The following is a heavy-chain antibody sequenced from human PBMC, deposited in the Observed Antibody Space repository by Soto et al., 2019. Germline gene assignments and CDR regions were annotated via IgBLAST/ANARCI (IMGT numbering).Heavy chain of an antibody. CDR1: GFTFSDHY. J-gene: IGHJ4*02. Sequence: GGSLRLSCAASGFTFSDHYMDWVRQAPGKGLEWIGRSRNKANRYTTEYAASVKGRFAISRDDLKNSVYLQMNSLKTEDTAVYFCVRGPRPMAAAGYYFAYWGPGTLVTVSS. CDR3: VRGPRPMAAAGYYFAY. V-gene: IGHV3-72*01. CDR2: SRNKANRYTT. D-gene: IGHD6-13*01.